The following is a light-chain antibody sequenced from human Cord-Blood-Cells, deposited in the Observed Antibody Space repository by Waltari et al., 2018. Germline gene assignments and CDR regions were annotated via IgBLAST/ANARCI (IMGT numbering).Light chain of an antibody. Sequence: QSVLTPPPSASGTPAQRVTISCSGRSTNIGSTYVYWYQQLPGTAPKLLIYRNNQRPSGVPDRFSGSKSGTSASLAISGLRSEDEADYYCAAWDDSLSGVVFGGGTKLTVL. J-gene: IGLJ2*01. V-gene: IGLV1-47*01. CDR3: AAWDDSLSGVV. CDR2: RNN. CDR1: STNIGSTY.